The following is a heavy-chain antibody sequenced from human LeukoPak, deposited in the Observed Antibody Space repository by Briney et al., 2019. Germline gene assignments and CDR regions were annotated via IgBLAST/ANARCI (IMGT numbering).Heavy chain of an antibody. V-gene: IGHV4-34*01. Sequence: PSETLSLTCAVYGGSLSGYYWSWIRQPPGKGLEWIGEINHSGSTNYNPSLKSRVTISVDTSKNQFSLKLSSVTAADTAVYYCARREMATTRYYFDYWGQGTLVTVSS. D-gene: IGHD5-24*01. CDR2: INHSGST. CDR3: ARREMATTRYYFDY. CDR1: GGSLSGYY. J-gene: IGHJ4*02.